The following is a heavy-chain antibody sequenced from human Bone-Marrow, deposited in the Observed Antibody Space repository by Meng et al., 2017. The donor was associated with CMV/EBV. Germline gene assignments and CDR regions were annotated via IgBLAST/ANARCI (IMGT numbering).Heavy chain of an antibody. CDR2: IYYSGST. Sequence: GGYYWCWIRQHPGEGREWIGYIYYSGSTYYNPSLKRRVTISVDTSKNQFSLKLSSVTAADTAVYYCAREHGLIGCCSGGSCTGWFDPWGQGTLVTVSS. CDR1: GGYY. CDR3: AREHGLIGCCSGGSCTGWFDP. V-gene: IGHV4-31*02. J-gene: IGHJ5*02. D-gene: IGHD2-15*01.